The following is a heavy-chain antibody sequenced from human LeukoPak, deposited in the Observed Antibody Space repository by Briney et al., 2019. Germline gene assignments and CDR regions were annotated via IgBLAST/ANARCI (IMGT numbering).Heavy chain of an antibody. J-gene: IGHJ4*02. V-gene: IGHV1-18*01. CDR1: GYTFTSYG. CDR2: ISPYNGNT. D-gene: IGHD5-24*01. Sequence: ASVKVSFKASGYTFTSYGVSWVRQAPGQGLEWMGWISPYNGNTNYAQKFQGRVTMTTDTSMTTAYMELRSLRSDDTAVYYCAREMATIVNQFDYWGQGTLVTVSS. CDR3: AREMATIVNQFDY.